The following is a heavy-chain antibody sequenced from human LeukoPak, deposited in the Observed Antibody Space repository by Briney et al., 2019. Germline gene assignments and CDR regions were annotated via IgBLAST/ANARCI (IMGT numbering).Heavy chain of an antibody. V-gene: IGHV1-69*05. CDR1: GGTFSSYA. Sequence: SVKVSCKASGGTFSSYAISWVRQAPGQGLEWMGRIIPIFGTANYAQKFQGRVTITTDESMSTAYMELSSLRSEDTAVYYCARETAMAKSYYYYYMDVWGKGTTVTVSS. CDR3: ARETAMAKSYYYYYMDV. D-gene: IGHD5-18*01. J-gene: IGHJ6*03. CDR2: IIPIFGTA.